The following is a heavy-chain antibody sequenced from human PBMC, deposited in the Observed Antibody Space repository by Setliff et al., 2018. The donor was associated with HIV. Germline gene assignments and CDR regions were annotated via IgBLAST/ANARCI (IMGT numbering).Heavy chain of an antibody. CDR3: ARTLAAGGPGYYYSYYMDV. CDR1: GGSITSSNW. V-gene: IGHV4-4*02. Sequence: SETLSLTCAVSGGSITSSNWWSWVRQPPGKGLEWIGEIYHSGSTNYNPSLKSRVTISVDKSKNQFSLKLNSVTAADTAVYYCARTLAAGGPGYYYSYYMDVWGKGTTVTVSS. J-gene: IGHJ6*03. D-gene: IGHD6-13*01. CDR2: IYHSGST.